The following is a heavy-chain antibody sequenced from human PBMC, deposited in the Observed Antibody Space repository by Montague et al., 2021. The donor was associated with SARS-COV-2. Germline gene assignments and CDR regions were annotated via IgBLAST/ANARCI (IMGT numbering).Heavy chain of an antibody. CDR3: ARGFDY. CDR1: GGSISSYY. V-gene: IGHV4-59*08. J-gene: IGHJ4*02. CDR2: IYFSWST. Sequence: SETLSLTCTVSGGSISSYYWCWIWMRPATGMELNWYIYFSWSTNTNPSLNSRVTISVDTSKNQFSLKLSSVTAADTAVYYCARGFDYWGQGTLVTVSS.